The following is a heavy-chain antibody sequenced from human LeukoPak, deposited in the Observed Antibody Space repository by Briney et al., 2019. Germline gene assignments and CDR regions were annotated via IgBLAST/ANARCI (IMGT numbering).Heavy chain of an antibody. D-gene: IGHD5-18*01. Sequence: SQTLSLTCTVSGGSISSGGYYWSWIRQHPGKGLEWIGYIYYSGSTYYNPSLKSRVTISVDTSKNQFSLKLSSVTAADTDVYYCARYETGYSYGSPYFDYWGQGTLVTVSS. CDR2: IYYSGST. J-gene: IGHJ4*02. CDR1: GGSISSGGYY. CDR3: ARYETGYSYGSPYFDY. V-gene: IGHV4-31*03.